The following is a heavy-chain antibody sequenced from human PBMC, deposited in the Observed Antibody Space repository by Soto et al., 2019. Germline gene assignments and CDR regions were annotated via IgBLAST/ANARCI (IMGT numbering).Heavy chain of an antibody. D-gene: IGHD3-3*01. CDR2: VNAGNGNT. CDR3: ARVSRFAALDAFDI. J-gene: IGHJ3*02. Sequence: ASVKVSCMASGYTFTSYAMHWVRQAPGQRLEWMGWVNAGNGNTKYSQKFQGRVTITRDTSASTAYMELSSLRSEDTAVYYCARVSRFAALDAFDIWGQGTMVTVSS. CDR1: GYTFTSYA. V-gene: IGHV1-3*01.